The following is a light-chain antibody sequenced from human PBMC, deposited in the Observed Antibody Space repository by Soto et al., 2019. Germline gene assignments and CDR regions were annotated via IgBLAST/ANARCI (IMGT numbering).Light chain of an antibody. V-gene: IGKV3-20*01. Sequence: IVLTQSPGTLSLSPGERATLSCRASQSVGSGYLAWYQQKPGQAPRLLIYGASIRATGIPDRFTGSGSGTHFTLTNSRLEPEDFALYYCQQYNELPLTFVGGTKVEIK. CDR3: QQYNELPLT. CDR2: GAS. J-gene: IGKJ4*01. CDR1: QSVGSGY.